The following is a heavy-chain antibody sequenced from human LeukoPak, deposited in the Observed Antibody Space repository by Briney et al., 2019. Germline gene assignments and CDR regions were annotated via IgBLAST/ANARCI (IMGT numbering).Heavy chain of an antibody. D-gene: IGHD3-16*02. CDR1: GFTFSSYA. J-gene: IGHJ6*02. Sequence: GGSLRLPWAASGFTFSSYAMSWVRQAPGKGLDWVSAISGSGGSTYYADSVQGRFTISRDNSKNTLYLQMNSLRAEDTAVYYCAKEGRSSHFYYGMDAWGQGTTVTVSS. CDR3: AKEGRSSHFYYGMDA. CDR2: ISGSGGST. V-gene: IGHV3-23*01.